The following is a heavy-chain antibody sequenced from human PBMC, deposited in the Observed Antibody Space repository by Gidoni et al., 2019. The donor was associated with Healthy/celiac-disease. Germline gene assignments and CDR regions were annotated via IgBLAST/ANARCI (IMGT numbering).Heavy chain of an antibody. V-gene: IGHV3-49*04. Sequence: EVQLVESGGGLVQPGRSLRHSCTASGFTFGDYAMSWVRQAPGKGLEWVGFIRSKAYGGTTEYAASVKGRFTISRDDSKSIAYLQMNSLKTEDTAVYYCTRVGYGSGGGYWGQGTLVTVSS. CDR3: TRVGYGSGGGY. CDR1: GFTFGDYA. D-gene: IGHD4-17*01. J-gene: IGHJ4*02. CDR2: IRSKAYGGTT.